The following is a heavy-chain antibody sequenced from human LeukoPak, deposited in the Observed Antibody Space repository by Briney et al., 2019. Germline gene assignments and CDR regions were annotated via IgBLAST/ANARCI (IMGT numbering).Heavy chain of an antibody. CDR3: ARGLYYNSSGRYGMDV. J-gene: IGHJ6*01. D-gene: IGHD3-10*01. Sequence: PSETLSLTFTFSGGSISTYYWSWIRQPPGKGLEWIGEINQSGSTTYNPSLKSRVTISIDTSKNQFSLKLSSVTAADTAVYYCARGLYYNSSGRYGMDVWGQGTTVTVSS. CDR1: GGSISTYY. CDR2: INQSGST. V-gene: IGHV4-34*01.